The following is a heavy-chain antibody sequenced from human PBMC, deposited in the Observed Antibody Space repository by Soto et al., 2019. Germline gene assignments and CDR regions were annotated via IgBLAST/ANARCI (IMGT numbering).Heavy chain of an antibody. CDR3: ARVGYSYGYPSIDYYYYGMDV. D-gene: IGHD5-18*01. Sequence: NPSETLSLTCTVSGGSISSYYWSWIRPPPGKGLEWIGYIYYSGSTNYNPSLKSRVTISVDTSKNQFSLKLSSVTAADTAVYYCARVGYSYGYPSIDYYYYGMDVWGQGTTVTVSS. V-gene: IGHV4-59*01. J-gene: IGHJ6*02. CDR2: IYYSGST. CDR1: GGSISSYY.